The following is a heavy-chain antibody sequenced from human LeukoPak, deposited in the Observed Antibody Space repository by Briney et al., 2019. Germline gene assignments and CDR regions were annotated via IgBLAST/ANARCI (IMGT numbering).Heavy chain of an antibody. CDR1: GGTFSSYA. Sequence: SVKVSCKASGGTFSSYAISWVRQAPGQGLEWLGWIIPIFGTANYAQKFQGRVTITADKSTSTAYMDLRSLRSDDTAVYYCARVGRNRYYSDRSGYLGGWFDPWGQGTLVTVSS. V-gene: IGHV1-69*06. CDR2: IIPIFGTA. D-gene: IGHD3-22*01. J-gene: IGHJ5*02. CDR3: ARVGRNRYYSDRSGYLGGWFDP.